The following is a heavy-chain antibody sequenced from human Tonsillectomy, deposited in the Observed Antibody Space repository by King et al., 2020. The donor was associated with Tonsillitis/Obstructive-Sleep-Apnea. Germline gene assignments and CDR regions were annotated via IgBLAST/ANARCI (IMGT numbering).Heavy chain of an antibody. CDR1: EFTFSSCG. CDR2: VSYDGSNK. J-gene: IGHJ4*02. CDR3: AKAGYYDSSGYYYYFDY. D-gene: IGHD3-22*01. Sequence: VQLVESGGGVVQPGRSLRLSCAASEFTFSSCGMHWVRQAPGKGLEWVAAVSYDGSNKNYADSVKGRFTISRDNSKNTLYLQMNSLRVEDTAVYYCAKAGYYDSSGYYYYFDYWGQGTLVTVSS. V-gene: IGHV3-30*18.